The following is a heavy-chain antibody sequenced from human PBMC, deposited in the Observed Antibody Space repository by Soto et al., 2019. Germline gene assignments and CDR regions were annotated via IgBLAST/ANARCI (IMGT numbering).Heavy chain of an antibody. CDR2: IYYSGRP. J-gene: IGHJ5*02. CDR3: ARHDTPPDAMLIETWFDP. Sequence: QVQLQESGPGLVKPSETLSLTCTVSGGSISSYYWSWIRQPPGKGLEWIGYIYYSGRPNYNPSLKRRVTISVDTPTTQLSLQLSSVTAANTAVYYVARHDTPPDAMLIETWFDPRGQATLVTVSS. D-gene: IGHD2-2*01. CDR1: GGSISSYY. V-gene: IGHV4-59*08.